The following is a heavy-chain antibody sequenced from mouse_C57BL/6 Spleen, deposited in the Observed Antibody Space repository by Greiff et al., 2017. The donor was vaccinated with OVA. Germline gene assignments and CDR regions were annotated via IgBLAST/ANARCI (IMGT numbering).Heavy chain of an antibody. J-gene: IGHJ2*01. Sequence: QVQLQQPGAELVRPGSSVKLSCKASGYTFTSYWMHWVKQRPIQGLEWIGNIDPSDSETHYNQKFKDKATLTVDKSSSTAYMQLSSLTSEDSAVYYCARGDYYGSSLDYWGQGTTLTVSS. V-gene: IGHV1-52*01. CDR3: ARGDYYGSSLDY. CDR2: IDPSDSET. D-gene: IGHD1-1*01. CDR1: GYTFTSYW.